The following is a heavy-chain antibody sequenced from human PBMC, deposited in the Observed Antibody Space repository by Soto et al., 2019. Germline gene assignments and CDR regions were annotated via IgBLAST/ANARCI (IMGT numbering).Heavy chain of an antibody. V-gene: IGHV3-43*01. CDR2: IRWDGAST. Sequence: EVQLVESGGVVVQPGGSLRLSCAVSGFTFDHYILHWVRQAPGKGLEWVSLIRWDGASTYYADSVKGRFTISRDSRKNSVYHQMNSLRTEGTALYYCAKDSTGSVDYWGQGTLVTVSS. D-gene: IGHD2-15*01. CDR1: GFTFDHYI. CDR3: AKDSTGSVDY. J-gene: IGHJ4*02.